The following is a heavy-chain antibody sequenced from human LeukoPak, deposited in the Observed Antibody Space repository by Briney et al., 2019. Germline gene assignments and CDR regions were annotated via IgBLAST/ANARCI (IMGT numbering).Heavy chain of an antibody. D-gene: IGHD6-6*01. J-gene: IGHJ4*02. CDR3: TTDRPSRMGFAFDY. V-gene: IGHV3-15*01. CDR1: GFTFSNAW. CDR2: IKSKTDGGTT. Sequence: PGGSLRLSCAASGFTFSNAWMSWVRQAPGKGLEWVGRIKSKTDGGTTDYAAPVKGRFTISRDDSKNTLYLQMNSLKTEDTAVYYCTTDRPSRMGFAFDYWGQGTLVTVSS.